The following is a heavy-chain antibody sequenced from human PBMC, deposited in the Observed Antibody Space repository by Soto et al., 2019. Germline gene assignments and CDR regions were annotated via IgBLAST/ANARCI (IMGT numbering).Heavy chain of an antibody. Sequence: QVQLVQSGAEVKKPGASVKVSCKASGYTFTSYAMHWVRQDPGQRLAWMGWLNAGNGNTKYSQKFQGRVTITRDTSASTAYMELSSLRSEDTALYYCARDRGVGAASDYWGQGTLVTVSS. D-gene: IGHD1-26*01. CDR3: ARDRGVGAASDY. CDR1: GYTFTSYA. J-gene: IGHJ4*02. CDR2: LNAGNGNT. V-gene: IGHV1-3*01.